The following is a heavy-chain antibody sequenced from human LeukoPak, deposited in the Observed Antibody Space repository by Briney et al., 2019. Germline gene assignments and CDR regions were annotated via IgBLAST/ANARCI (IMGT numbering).Heavy chain of an antibody. CDR3: AGDYSSGSYRFEF. Sequence: PSETLSLTCSVSYGSINSYYWNWIRQPPGKRLEWIGYIYSSGRTTYNPSLKGRVTMSVDTSKNQHYLKLTSVTAADTAVYYCAGDYSSGSYRFEFWGRGSLVTVSS. V-gene: IGHV4-59*13. J-gene: IGHJ4*02. CDR2: IYSSGRT. CDR1: YGSINSYY. D-gene: IGHD3-10*01.